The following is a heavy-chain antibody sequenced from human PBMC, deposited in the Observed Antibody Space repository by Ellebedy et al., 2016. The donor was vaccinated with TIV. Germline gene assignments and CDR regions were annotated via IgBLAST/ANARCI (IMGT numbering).Heavy chain of an antibody. Sequence: GESLKISXTATGFPFSAYAMSWVRQAPGKGLEWVSAISGSGGDTYYADSVKGRFTISRDNSKNTLYLQMNSLRAEDTAVYYCAKGEQWLDAAYWGQGTLVTVSS. CDR3: AKGEQWLDAAY. CDR2: ISGSGGDT. V-gene: IGHV3-23*01. CDR1: GFPFSAYA. J-gene: IGHJ4*02. D-gene: IGHD6-19*01.